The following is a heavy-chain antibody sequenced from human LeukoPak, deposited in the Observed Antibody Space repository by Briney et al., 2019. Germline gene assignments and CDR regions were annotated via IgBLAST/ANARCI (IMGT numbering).Heavy chain of an antibody. D-gene: IGHD1-26*01. CDR1: GGSISSYY. V-gene: IGHV4-59*08. Sequence: SETLSLTCTVSGGSISSYYWSRIRQPPGKGLEWIGYIYYSGSTNYNPSLKRRVTISVDTSKNQFSLKLSSVTAADTAVYYCARAVGDPAGYYYYGMDVWGQGTTVTVSS. CDR3: ARAVGDPAGYYYYGMDV. J-gene: IGHJ6*02. CDR2: IYYSGST.